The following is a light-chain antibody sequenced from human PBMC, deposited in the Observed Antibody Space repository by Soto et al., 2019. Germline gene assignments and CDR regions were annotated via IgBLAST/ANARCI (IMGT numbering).Light chain of an antibody. CDR1: SHDVGGYDY. J-gene: IGLJ2*01. CDR3: CSYAGTYTFVV. Sequence: QSAPTQPRSVSGSPGQSVTISCTGTSHDVGGYDYVSWYQQSPGKAPKLIIYDVIERPSGVPDRFSGSKSGNTASLTISGVHAEDEGDYYCCSYAGTYTFVVFGGGTKLTVL. CDR2: DVI. V-gene: IGLV2-11*01.